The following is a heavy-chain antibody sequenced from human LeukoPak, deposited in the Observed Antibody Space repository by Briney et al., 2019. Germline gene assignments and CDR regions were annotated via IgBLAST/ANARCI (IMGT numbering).Heavy chain of an antibody. Sequence: PGGSLRLSCAASGFSFSTYSMNWVRQAPGKGLEWVSYIVGSSSTIYYADSVKGRFTISRDNAKNSLYLQMNSLRAEDTAVYYCARDWGGGNYYYYGMDVWGQGTTVTVSS. CDR2: IVGSSSTI. CDR1: GFSFSTYS. J-gene: IGHJ6*02. V-gene: IGHV3-48*04. D-gene: IGHD3-16*01. CDR3: ARDWGGGNYYYYGMDV.